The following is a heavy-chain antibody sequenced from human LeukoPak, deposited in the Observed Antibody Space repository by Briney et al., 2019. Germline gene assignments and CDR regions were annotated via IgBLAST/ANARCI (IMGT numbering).Heavy chain of an antibody. CDR1: GYTFGSYG. J-gene: IGHJ4*02. V-gene: IGHV1-8*02. CDR3: ARSFVGTRKRNDY. CDR2: MNPNSGHT. D-gene: IGHD4-23*01. Sequence: ASVNVSCKASGYTFGSYGIIWVRQASGQGLEWMGWMNPNSGHTGYPHKFQGRVTMTRSTSISTAYMELTGLTSEDSAVYYCARSFVGTRKRNDYWGQGTLVTVSS.